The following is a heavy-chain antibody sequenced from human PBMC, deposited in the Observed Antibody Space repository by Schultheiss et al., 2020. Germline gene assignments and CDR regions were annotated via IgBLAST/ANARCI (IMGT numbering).Heavy chain of an antibody. CDR1: GFIFSSYE. CDR2: VAGRGDPK. CDR3: TRDGGGRQYSWKSFDY. V-gene: IGHV3-48*03. J-gene: IGHJ4*02. Sequence: GGSLRLSCSASGFIFSSYEMNWVRQAPGKGLEWISYVAGRGDPKYYADSVRGRFTISRDNARSSLYLQMTDLRAEDTAMYYCTRDGGGRQYSWKSFDYWGRGTLVTVSS. D-gene: IGHD1-20*01.